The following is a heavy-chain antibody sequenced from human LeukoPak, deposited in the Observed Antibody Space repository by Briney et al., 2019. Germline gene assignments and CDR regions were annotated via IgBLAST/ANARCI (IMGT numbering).Heavy chain of an antibody. Sequence: SETLSLTCTVSGGYIGSYYRTWIRQPPGKGLEWIGYIYHSGSTNYNPSLKSRVTISVDTSKNQFSLKLSSVTAADTAVYYCARGGKLYSGSWYYFDYWGQGTLVTVSS. D-gene: IGHD6-13*01. J-gene: IGHJ4*02. V-gene: IGHV4-59*01. CDR1: GGYIGSYY. CDR2: IYHSGST. CDR3: ARGGKLYSGSWYYFDY.